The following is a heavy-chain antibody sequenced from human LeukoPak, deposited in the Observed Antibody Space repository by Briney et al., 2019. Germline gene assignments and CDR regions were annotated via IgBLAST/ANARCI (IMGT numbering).Heavy chain of an antibody. V-gene: IGHV3-48*02. CDR1: GFTFSSYS. CDR3: ARLPHTYAYSS. J-gene: IGHJ5*02. Sequence: GGSLRLSCAASGFTFSSYSMHWVRQAPGKGLEWLSFISSSTVLYYADPVKGRFITSRDNAKNLLYLQMNSLRDEDTAMYYCARLPHTYAYSSWGQGTLVTVSS. CDR2: ISSSTVL. D-gene: IGHD3-16*01.